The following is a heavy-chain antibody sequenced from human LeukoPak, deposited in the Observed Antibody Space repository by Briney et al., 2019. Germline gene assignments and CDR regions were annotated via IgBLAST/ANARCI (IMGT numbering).Heavy chain of an antibody. D-gene: IGHD5-18*01. Sequence: GGSLRLSCAASGFTFSSYGMHWVRQAPGKGLEWVAVISYDGSNKYYADSMKGRFTISRDNSKNTLYLQMNSLRAEDTAVYYCAKDRGGMNTAMVTPDYWGQGTLVTVSS. CDR1: GFTFSSYG. J-gene: IGHJ4*02. CDR2: ISYDGSNK. V-gene: IGHV3-30*18. CDR3: AKDRGGMNTAMVTPDY.